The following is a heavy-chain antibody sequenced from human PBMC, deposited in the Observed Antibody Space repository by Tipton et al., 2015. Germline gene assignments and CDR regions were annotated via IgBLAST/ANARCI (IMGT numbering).Heavy chain of an antibody. V-gene: IGHV4-38-2*01. CDR1: GYSISRGYN. Sequence: TLSLTCAVSGYSISRGYNWGWIRQAPGKGLEWIGAINHAGDTYYRPSLKSRATISVDTSKNQFSLMLSSVTAADTAIYYCARSEVGDFDSWGQGTLVTASS. CDR2: INHAGDT. CDR3: ARSEVGDFDS. D-gene: IGHD1-26*01. J-gene: IGHJ4*02.